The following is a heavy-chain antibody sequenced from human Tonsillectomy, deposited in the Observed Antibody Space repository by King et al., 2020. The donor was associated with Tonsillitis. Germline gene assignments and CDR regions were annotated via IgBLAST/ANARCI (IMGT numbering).Heavy chain of an antibody. CDR2: INCRGGST. CDR1: GFTFSSYA. Sequence: VQLVESGGGLVQPGGSLRLSCAASGFTFSSYAMNWVRQAPGKGLEWVSAINCRGGSTFYADSVKGRFTISRDNSKNTLYVQMNSLRAEDTAVYYCAKAMIVLGGGSCLYFIAFWGQGSLVCASS. CDR3: AKAMIVLGGGSCLYFIAF. D-gene: IGHD2-15*01. V-gene: IGHV3-23*04. J-gene: IGHJ4*02.